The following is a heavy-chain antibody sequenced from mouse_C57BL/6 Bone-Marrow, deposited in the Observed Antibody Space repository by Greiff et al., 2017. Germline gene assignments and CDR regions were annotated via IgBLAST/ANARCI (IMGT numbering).Heavy chain of an antibody. CDR1: GYSFTDYY. CDR3: TRFHDGYYLYYAMDY. V-gene: IGHV1-39*01. D-gene: IGHD2-3*01. CDR2: INPNYGTT. J-gene: IGHJ4*01. Sequence: EVKLQQSGPELVKPGASVKISCKASGYSFTDYYMNWVKQSHGKSLEWIGVINPNYGTTSYNQKFKGKATLTVDQSSSTAYMQLNSLTSEDSAVYYCTRFHDGYYLYYAMDYWGQGTSVTVSS.